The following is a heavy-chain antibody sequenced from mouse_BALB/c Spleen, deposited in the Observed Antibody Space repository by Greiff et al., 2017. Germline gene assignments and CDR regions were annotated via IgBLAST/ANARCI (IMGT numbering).Heavy chain of an antibody. CDR2: ISDGGSYT. Sequence: EVQRVESGGGLVQPGGSLKLSCAASGFTFSDYYMYWVRQTPEKRLEWVATISDGGSYTYYPDSVKGRFTISRDNAKNNLYLQMSSLKSEDTAMYYCASGLRYYAMDYWGQGTSVTVSS. V-gene: IGHV5-4*02. J-gene: IGHJ4*01. CDR1: GFTFSDYY. CDR3: ASGLRYYAMDY. D-gene: IGHD1-1*01.